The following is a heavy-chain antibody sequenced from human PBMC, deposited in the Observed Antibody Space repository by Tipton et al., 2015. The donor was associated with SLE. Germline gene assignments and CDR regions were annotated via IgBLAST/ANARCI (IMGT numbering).Heavy chain of an antibody. D-gene: IGHD2-15*01. CDR1: GGSISSHY. CDR2: IYYSGST. V-gene: IGHV4-59*11. Sequence: TLSLTCTVSGGSISSHYWSWIRQPPGKGLEWIGYIYYSGSTNYNPSLKSRVTISVDTSKNQFSLKLSSVTAADTAVYYCARDTRAFDIWGQGTTVTVSS. J-gene: IGHJ3*02. CDR3: ARDTRAFDI.